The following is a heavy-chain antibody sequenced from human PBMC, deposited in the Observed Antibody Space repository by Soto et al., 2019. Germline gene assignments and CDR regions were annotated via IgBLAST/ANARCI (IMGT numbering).Heavy chain of an antibody. V-gene: IGHV2-5*02. CDR3: THKPAGYGGNSFDY. J-gene: IGHJ4*02. CDR1: GFSLSTSAVG. CDR2: IYWDDDK. D-gene: IGHD4-17*01. Sequence: QITLKESGPTLVKPTQTLTLTCTFSGFSLSTSAVGVGWIRQPPGKALEWLALIYWDDDKRYRPSLKSRLTITKDTSKNQLVLTMTNMDPVDTATYYCTHKPAGYGGNSFDYWGQGTLVTVSS.